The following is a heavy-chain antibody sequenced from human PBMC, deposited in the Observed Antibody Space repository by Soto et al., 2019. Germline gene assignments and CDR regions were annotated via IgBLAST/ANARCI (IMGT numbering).Heavy chain of an antibody. CDR1: GVSISSYY. CDR2: IYHSGST. J-gene: IGHJ5*02. Sequence: SGTLSLTCTVSGVSISSYYWGWFRQPPGKGLEWIGYIYHSGSTNYNPSLKSRVTISVDTSKNQFSLKLSSVTAAYTAVYYCARQHLGNWFDPWGQGTLVTVSS. V-gene: IGHV4-59*08. CDR3: ARQHLGNWFDP. D-gene: IGHD3-16*01.